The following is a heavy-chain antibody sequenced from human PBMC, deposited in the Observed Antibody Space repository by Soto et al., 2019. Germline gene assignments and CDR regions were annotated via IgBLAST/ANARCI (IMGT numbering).Heavy chain of an antibody. CDR3: AKNPPRTGRFDY. CDR2: IYYSGKP. J-gene: IGHJ4*02. Sequence: PSETLSLTCRLSGASITSTTYFWAWIRQPPGKGLEWVGSIYYSGKPHSHPSLKSRTTISVDRSRNQFSLQVSSVTAADTAVYYCAKNPPRTGRFDYWGQGTGVTFSS. CDR1: GASITSTTYF. V-gene: IGHV4-39*01.